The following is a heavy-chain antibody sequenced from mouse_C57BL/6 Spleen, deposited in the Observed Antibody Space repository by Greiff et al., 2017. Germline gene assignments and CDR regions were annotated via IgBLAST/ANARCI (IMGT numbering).Heavy chain of an antibody. J-gene: IGHJ2*01. CDR2: ISRGSSTI. V-gene: IGHV5-17*01. Sequence: EVKLVESGGGLVKPGGSLKLSCAASGFTFSDYGMHWVRQAPEQGLEWVAYISRGSSTIYYADTVKGRFTISRDTAKNTLFLQMTSLRSEDTAMYYCAREAVVPFDCWGQGTTLTVSS. D-gene: IGHD1-1*01. CDR1: GFTFSDYG. CDR3: AREAVVPFDC.